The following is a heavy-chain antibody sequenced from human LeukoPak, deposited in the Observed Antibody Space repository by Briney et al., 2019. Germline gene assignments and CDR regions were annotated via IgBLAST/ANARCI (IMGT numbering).Heavy chain of an antibody. D-gene: IGHD4-17*01. CDR1: AGSFSGYY. Sequence: SVTLSLTCAVYAGSFSGYYWSWISQPPGKGLEWIGEINHSGSTNYNPSLKSRVTISVDTSKNQFSLKLSSVTAADTAVYYCARGSTTADWYFDLWGRGTLVTVSS. V-gene: IGHV4-34*01. CDR2: INHSGST. CDR3: ARGSTTADWYFDL. J-gene: IGHJ2*01.